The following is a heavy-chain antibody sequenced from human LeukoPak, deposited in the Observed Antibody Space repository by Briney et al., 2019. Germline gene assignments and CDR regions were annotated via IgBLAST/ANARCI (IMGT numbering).Heavy chain of an antibody. CDR3: AKGDTAMIRRYYFDT. J-gene: IGHJ4*02. V-gene: IGHV3-23*01. Sequence: GGSLRLSCAASGFTFNKYVVSWVRQAPGKGLEWVSVISGSGGSAYYADSVKGRFTISRDRSTDTLYLQMNSLGAEDTAVYYCAKGDTAMIRRYYFDTWGQGTLVTVSS. D-gene: IGHD5-18*01. CDR2: ISGSGGSA. CDR1: GFTFNKYV.